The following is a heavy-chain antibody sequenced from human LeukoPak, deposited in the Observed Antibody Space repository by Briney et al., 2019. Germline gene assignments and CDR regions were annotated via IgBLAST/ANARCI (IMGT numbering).Heavy chain of an antibody. Sequence: SETLSLTCTVSGGSISSGSYYWSWLRQPAGKGLEWIGRIYTSGSTNYNPSLKSRVTISVDTSKNQFSLKLSSVTAADTAVYYCASRTIAAAGLDYWGQGTLVTVSS. CDR2: IYTSGST. J-gene: IGHJ4*02. CDR3: ASRTIAAAGLDY. V-gene: IGHV4-61*02. D-gene: IGHD6-13*01. CDR1: GGSISSGSYY.